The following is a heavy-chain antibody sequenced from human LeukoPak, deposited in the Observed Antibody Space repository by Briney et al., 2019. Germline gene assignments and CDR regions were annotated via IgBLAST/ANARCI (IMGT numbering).Heavy chain of an antibody. CDR1: GDSVSTDNVA. D-gene: IGHD1-20*01. V-gene: IGHV6-1*01. CDR2: TYYRSRWHY. Sequence: SQTLSLTCAISGDSVSTDNVAWNWIRQSPSRGLEWLGKTYYRSRWHYDYAESAKNRITVNPDTSKNQFSLHLNSVTPEDTAVYYCARDYNWALDYWGQGTLVTVSS. CDR3: ARDYNWALDY. J-gene: IGHJ4*02.